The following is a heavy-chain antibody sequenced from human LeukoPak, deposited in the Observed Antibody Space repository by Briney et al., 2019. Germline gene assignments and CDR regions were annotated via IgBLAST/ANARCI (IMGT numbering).Heavy chain of an antibody. CDR3: ARGPTLGLDI. Sequence: GASVKVSCXASGYTFTAYYIHWVRQAPGQGLGWMGWINPNNGYTSLPQRFQGRVTMTRDTSIITAYMELSSLTSDDTGMYYCARGPTLGLDIWGQGTMVTVSS. CDR2: INPNNGYT. V-gene: IGHV1-2*02. J-gene: IGHJ3*02. CDR1: GYTFTAYY.